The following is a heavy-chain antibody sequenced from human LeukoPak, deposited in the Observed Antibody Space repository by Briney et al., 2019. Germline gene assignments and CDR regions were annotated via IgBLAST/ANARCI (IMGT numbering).Heavy chain of an antibody. CDR3: ARRRSTMIVVVTPSYFDY. Sequence: SETLSLTCAVYGGSSSGYYWSWIRQPPGKGLEWIGEINHSGSTNYNPSLKSRVTISVDTSKNQFSLKLSSVTAADTAVYYCARRRSTMIVVVTPSYFDYWGQGTLVTVSS. J-gene: IGHJ4*02. CDR2: INHSGST. D-gene: IGHD3-22*01. CDR1: GGSSSGYY. V-gene: IGHV4-34*01.